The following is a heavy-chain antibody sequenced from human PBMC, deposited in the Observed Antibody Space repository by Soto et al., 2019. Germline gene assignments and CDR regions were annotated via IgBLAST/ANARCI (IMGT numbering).Heavy chain of an antibody. CDR2: ISNGGSNK. Sequence: QVQLVESGGGVVQPGGSLRLSCAASGFTFSSYAMHWVRQAPGKGLEWVAVISNGGSNKYYADSVKGRFIISRDNSKNTLYLQMNSLRAEDTAVYYCARESEYSSSCDYWGQGTLVTVSS. D-gene: IGHD6-6*01. V-gene: IGHV3-30-3*01. J-gene: IGHJ4*02. CDR1: GFTFSSYA. CDR3: ARESEYSSSCDY.